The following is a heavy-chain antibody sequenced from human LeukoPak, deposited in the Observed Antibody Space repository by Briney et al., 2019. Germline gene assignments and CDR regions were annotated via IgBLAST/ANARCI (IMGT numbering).Heavy chain of an antibody. D-gene: IGHD3-22*01. CDR2: INPNSGGT. V-gene: IGHV1-2*02. J-gene: IGHJ4*02. Sequence: ASVKVSCKASGYTFTSYGISWVRQAPGQGLEWMGWINPNSGGTNYAQKFQGRVTMTRDTSISTAYMELSRLRSDDTAVYYCARVYYDSSGYYSGEDHWGQGTLVTVSS. CDR1: GYTFTSYG. CDR3: ARVYYDSSGYYSGEDH.